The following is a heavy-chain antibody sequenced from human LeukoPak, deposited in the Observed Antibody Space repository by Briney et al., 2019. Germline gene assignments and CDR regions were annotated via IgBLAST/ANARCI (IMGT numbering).Heavy chain of an antibody. CDR2: IYYSGST. Sequence: KPSETLSLTCTVSGGSISSYYWSWIRQPPGKGLEWIGYIYYSGSTNYNPSLKSRVTISVDTSKNQFSLKLSSVTAADTAVYYCARGKRAVRGYFDYWGQGTLVTISS. J-gene: IGHJ4*02. CDR1: GGSISSYY. V-gene: IGHV4-59*08. CDR3: ARGKRAVRGYFDY. D-gene: IGHD3-10*01.